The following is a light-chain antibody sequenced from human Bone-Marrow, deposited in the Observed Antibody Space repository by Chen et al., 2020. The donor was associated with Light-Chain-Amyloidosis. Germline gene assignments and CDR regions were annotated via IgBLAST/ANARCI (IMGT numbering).Light chain of an antibody. CDR1: QSVSSN. CDR3: QQYNNWRT. V-gene: IGKV3-15*01. J-gene: IGKJ1*01. Sequence: EIVMTQSPATLSVSPGERATLSCRASQSVSSNVAWYQQKPGQAPRLLIYGASTRATGIPARFSGSGSGTEFTLTISSLQSEDLAVYYCQQYNNWRTFGQGTKVEIK. CDR2: GAS.